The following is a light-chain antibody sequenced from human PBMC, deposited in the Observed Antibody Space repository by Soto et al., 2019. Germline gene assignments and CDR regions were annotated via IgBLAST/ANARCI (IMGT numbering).Light chain of an antibody. CDR3: SSYTTTSTGVL. J-gene: IGLJ2*01. CDR1: SSDVGGYNY. CDR2: DVS. Sequence: QSALTQPASVSGSPGQSITIPCTGASSDVGGYNYVSWYQHHPGKAPKLMIYDVSNRPSGVSNRFSGSKSGDTASLTISGLQAEDEADYYCSSYTTTSTGVLFGGGTKVTVL. V-gene: IGLV2-14*03.